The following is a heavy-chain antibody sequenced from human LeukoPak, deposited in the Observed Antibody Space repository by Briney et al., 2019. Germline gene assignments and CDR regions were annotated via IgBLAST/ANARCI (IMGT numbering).Heavy chain of an antibody. Sequence: PGGSLRLSCAASGFTFSSYEMNWVRQAPGKGLEWVSYISSSGSTIYYADSVKGRLTISRDNAKNSLYLQMNSLRAEDTAVYYCARGSILTGYGHFDCWGQGTLVTVSS. CDR2: ISSSGSTI. V-gene: IGHV3-48*03. J-gene: IGHJ4*02. CDR3: ARGSILTGYGHFDC. CDR1: GFTFSSYE. D-gene: IGHD3-9*01.